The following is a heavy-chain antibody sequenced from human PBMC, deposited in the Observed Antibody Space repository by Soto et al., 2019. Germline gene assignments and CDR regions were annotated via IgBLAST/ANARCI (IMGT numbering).Heavy chain of an antibody. CDR3: ARGDPAVGLLL. Sequence: QVQLQQWGAGLLKPSETLSLTCAVYVGSFRGYYWSWIRQPPGKGLEWIGEITHSGSTNCNPSLKSRVTISVDTSKNQFSLKLSSVTAADTAVYYCARGDPAVGLLLWGQGTLVTVSS. CDR2: ITHSGST. CDR1: VGSFRGYY. J-gene: IGHJ4*02. V-gene: IGHV4-34*01. D-gene: IGHD2-15*01.